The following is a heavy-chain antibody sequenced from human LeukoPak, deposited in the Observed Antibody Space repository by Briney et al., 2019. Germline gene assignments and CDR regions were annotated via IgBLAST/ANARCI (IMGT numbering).Heavy chain of an antibody. CDR1: GFTFSSYA. CDR2: ISGSGGST. CDR3: ARGALSGYTYALDV. D-gene: IGHD5-24*01. J-gene: IGHJ6*02. Sequence: GGSLRLSCAASGFTFSSYAMSWVRQAPGKGLEWVSAISGSGGSTYYADSVKGRFTISRDNSKNTLYLQMNSLRAEDTAVYYCARGALSGYTYALDVWGRGATATVTS. V-gene: IGHV3-23*01.